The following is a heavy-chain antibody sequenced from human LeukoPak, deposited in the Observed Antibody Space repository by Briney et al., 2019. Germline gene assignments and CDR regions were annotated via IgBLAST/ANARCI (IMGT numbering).Heavy chain of an antibody. Sequence: GGSLRLSCAASGFTFSSYAMSWVRQAPGKGLEWVSAISGSGGSTYYADSVKGRFTISRDNSKNTLYLQMNSLRAEDTAVYYCAKDPITMVRGPRGFDYWGQGTLVTVSS. CDR3: AKDPITMVRGPRGFDY. D-gene: IGHD3-10*01. CDR1: GFTFSSYA. V-gene: IGHV3-23*01. CDR2: ISGSGGST. J-gene: IGHJ4*02.